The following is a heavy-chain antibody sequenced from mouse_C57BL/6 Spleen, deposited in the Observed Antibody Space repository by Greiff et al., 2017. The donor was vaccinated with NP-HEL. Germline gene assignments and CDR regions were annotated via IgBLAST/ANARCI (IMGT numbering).Heavy chain of an antibody. CDR1: GFTFSSYA. CDR3: ARDYYGSSNFDD. D-gene: IGHD1-1*01. CDR2: ISDGGSYT. V-gene: IGHV5-4*01. Sequence: EVKLEESGGGLVKPGGSLKLSCAASGFTFSSYAMSWVRQTPEKRLEWVATISDGGSYTYYPDNVKGRFTISRDNAKNNLYLQMSHLKSEDTAMYYCARDYYGSSNFDDWGQGTTLTVSS. J-gene: IGHJ2*01.